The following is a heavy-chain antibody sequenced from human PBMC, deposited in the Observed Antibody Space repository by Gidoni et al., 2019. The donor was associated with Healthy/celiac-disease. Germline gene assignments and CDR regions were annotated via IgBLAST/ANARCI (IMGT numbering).Heavy chain of an antibody. CDR3: ARGRYSSGWDDLDY. Sequence: EVQLVESGGGLVQPGGSLRLSCAASGFTFSSYWMHWVRKATGKGLVWVSRIKSDGGSKSYADSVKGRFTISRDNAKNTLYLQMNSLRAEDTAVYYCARGRYSSGWDDLDYWGQGTLVTVSS. CDR2: IKSDGGSK. V-gene: IGHV3-74*01. D-gene: IGHD6-19*01. J-gene: IGHJ4*02. CDR1: GFTFSSYW.